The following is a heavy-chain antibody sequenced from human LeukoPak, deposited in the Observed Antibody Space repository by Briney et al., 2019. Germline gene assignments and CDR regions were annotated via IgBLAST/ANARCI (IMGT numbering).Heavy chain of an antibody. Sequence: GASVKVSCKASGYTFTSNAVVWVRQAPGQSLEWMGWIHGGGGNTKYSQTFQGRLTLTRDTSATTTYIELSSLRSEDTALYFCARGNYGYLDSWGQGTLVTVSS. V-gene: IGHV1-3*01. D-gene: IGHD3-10*01. CDR3: ARGNYGYLDS. CDR1: GYTFTSNA. CDR2: IHGGGGNT. J-gene: IGHJ4*02.